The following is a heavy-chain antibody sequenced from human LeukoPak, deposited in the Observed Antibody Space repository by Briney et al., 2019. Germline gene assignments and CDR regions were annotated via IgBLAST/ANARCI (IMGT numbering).Heavy chain of an antibody. J-gene: IGHJ5*02. V-gene: IGHV3-48*01. Sequence: GGSLRLSCAASGFTFSSYSMNWVRQTPGKGLEWISYISSSSTIMHYADSVKGRFTISKDDAKNSLYLQMNSLRAEDTAIYYCAKVPRQHDNWFDPWGQGTLVTVSS. CDR2: ISSSSTIM. CDR1: GFTFSSYS. D-gene: IGHD3-9*01. CDR3: AKVPRQHDNWFDP.